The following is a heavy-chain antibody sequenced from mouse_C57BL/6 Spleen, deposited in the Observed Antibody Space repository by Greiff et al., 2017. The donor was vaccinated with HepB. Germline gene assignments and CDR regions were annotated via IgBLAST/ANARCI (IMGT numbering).Heavy chain of an antibody. Sequence: EVHLVESGGGLVKPGGSLKLSCAASGFTFSSYAMSWVRQTPEKRLEWVATISDGGSYTYYPDNVKGRFTISRDNAKNNLYLQMSHLKSEDTAMYYCAREDWDVLYAMDYWGQGTSVTVSS. J-gene: IGHJ4*01. CDR2: ISDGGSYT. CDR1: GFTFSSYA. CDR3: AREDWDVLYAMDY. D-gene: IGHD4-1*01. V-gene: IGHV5-4*01.